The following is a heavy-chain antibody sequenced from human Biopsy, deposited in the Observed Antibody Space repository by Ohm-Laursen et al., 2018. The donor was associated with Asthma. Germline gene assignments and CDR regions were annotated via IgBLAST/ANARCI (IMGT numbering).Heavy chain of an antibody. Sequence: GTLSLTCTVYGGYLTDHYWNWIRQPPGKGLEWIGEIDQSGYTNYNPSLKSRVTISADTSKNQFHLNLSSVTAADTAVYFCARAAITGIRGWFDPWGQGTQVTVSS. CDR3: ARAAITGIRGWFDP. J-gene: IGHJ5*02. D-gene: IGHD1-20*01. V-gene: IGHV4-34*01. CDR2: IDQSGYT. CDR1: GGYLTDHY.